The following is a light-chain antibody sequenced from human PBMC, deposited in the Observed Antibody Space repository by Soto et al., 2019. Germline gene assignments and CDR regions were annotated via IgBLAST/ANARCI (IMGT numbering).Light chain of an antibody. CDR3: QLPTSYPRT. V-gene: IGKV1-9*01. CDR2: AAS. CDR1: QGISSY. J-gene: IGKJ1*01. Sequence: DIQLTQSTSFLSASLGDRFTITCLASQGISSYLAWYQQKPGKAPKLLIYAASTLQSGVPSRFSGSGSGTEFTLTISSLQPEDFTPYYCQLPTSYPRTFSQGTKVDIK.